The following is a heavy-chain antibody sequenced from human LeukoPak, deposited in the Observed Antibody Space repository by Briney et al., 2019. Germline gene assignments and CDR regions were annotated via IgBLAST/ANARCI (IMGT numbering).Heavy chain of an antibody. CDR3: ANDAYSGWGLVY. CDR1: GFTFSSYW. J-gene: IGHJ4*02. D-gene: IGHD6-19*01. CDR2: ISSDGSST. Sequence: GGSLRLSCAASGFTFSSYWMHWVRQAPGKGLVWVSRISSDGSSTNYADSVKGQFTISRDNAKNTLYLQMNSLRAEDTAVYYCANDAYSGWGLVYWGQGTLVTVSS. V-gene: IGHV3-74*01.